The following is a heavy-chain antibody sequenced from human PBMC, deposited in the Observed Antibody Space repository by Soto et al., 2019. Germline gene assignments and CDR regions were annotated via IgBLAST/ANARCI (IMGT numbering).Heavy chain of an antibody. CDR2: IIPLFGTT. CDR3: AAELGLGKLSVV. D-gene: IGHD7-27*01. J-gene: IGHJ6*02. V-gene: IGHV1-69*01. Sequence: QVQVVQSGVEVRRPGSSVKVSCKASGDTFKNCVISWVRQAPGQGLEWMGGIIPLFGTTDFAQRFQGRLTITTDESTTTAYMELRRLRSEVTATYFCAAELGLGKLSVVRCQGTTVIVSS. CDR1: GDTFKNCV.